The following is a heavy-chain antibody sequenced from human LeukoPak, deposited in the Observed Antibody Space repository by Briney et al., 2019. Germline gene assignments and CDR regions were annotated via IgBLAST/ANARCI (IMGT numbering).Heavy chain of an antibody. D-gene: IGHD6-13*01. CDR1: GFTFTSYG. CDR2: IQFDGSNK. V-gene: IGHV3-30*02. J-gene: IGHJ4*02. Sequence: PGGSLRLSCAASGFTFTSYGMHWVRQAPGKGLEWVAFIQFDGSNKYYADSVKGRFTISRDNSKNTLYLQMNSLRAEDTAVYYCARGRKQQLGHFDYWGQGTLVTVSS. CDR3: ARGRKQQLGHFDY.